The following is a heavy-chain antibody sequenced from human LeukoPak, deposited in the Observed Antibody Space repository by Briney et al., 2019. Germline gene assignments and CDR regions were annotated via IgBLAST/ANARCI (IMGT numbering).Heavy chain of an antibody. J-gene: IGHJ3*02. CDR1: GFTFSNAW. Sequence: PGGSLRLSCAASGFTFSNAWMSWVRQAPGKGLEWVGRIKSKTDGGTTDYAAPVKGRFTISRDDSKNTLHLQMNSLKTEDTAVYYCTTMNFNYDYVWGSYRSPSGYAFDIWGQGTMVTVSS. CDR3: TTMNFNYDYVWGSYRSPSGYAFDI. V-gene: IGHV3-15*01. D-gene: IGHD3-16*02. CDR2: IKSKTDGGTT.